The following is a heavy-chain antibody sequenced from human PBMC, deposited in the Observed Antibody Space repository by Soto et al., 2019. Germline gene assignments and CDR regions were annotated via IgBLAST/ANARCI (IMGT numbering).Heavy chain of an antibody. D-gene: IGHD3-10*01. Sequence: EVQLVQSGAEVKKPGESLRISCKGSGYSFTSYWISWVRQMPGKGLEWMGRIDPSDSYTNYSPSFQGHVTISADKSISTASRHWCSLQASDAAMYYCASHDLDSYGSGSYYNRPFAYWGQGTLVTVSS. CDR2: IDPSDSYT. J-gene: IGHJ4*02. CDR1: GYSFTSYW. CDR3: ASHDLDSYGSGSYYNRPFAY. V-gene: IGHV5-10-1*01.